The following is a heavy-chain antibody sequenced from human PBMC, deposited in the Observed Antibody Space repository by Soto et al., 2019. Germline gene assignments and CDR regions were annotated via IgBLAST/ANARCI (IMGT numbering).Heavy chain of an antibody. CDR1: GGSISSSSYY. Sequence: QLQLQESGPGLVKPSETLSLTCTVSGGSISSSSYYWGWIRQAPGKGLEWIGRIYYSGSTYYNPFLESRLTLSVDTAKSQSPLKLSSVAGADPAVYYCARDLDYWGQGTLVTVSS. J-gene: IGHJ4*02. CDR3: ARDLDY. V-gene: IGHV4-39*02. CDR2: IYYSGST.